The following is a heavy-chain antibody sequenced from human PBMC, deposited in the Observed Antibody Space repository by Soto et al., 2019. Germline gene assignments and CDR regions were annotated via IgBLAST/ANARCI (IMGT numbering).Heavy chain of an antibody. J-gene: IGHJ5*01. D-gene: IGHD3-22*01. Sequence: SETLSLTCTVSGGSISSSSYYWGWIRQPPGKGLEWIGSIYYSGSTYYNPSLKSRVTISVDTSKNQFSLKLSSVTAADTAVYYCARLGGFYQSLDSWGQGTLVTVSS. CDR1: GGSISSSSYY. V-gene: IGHV4-39*01. CDR2: IYYSGST. CDR3: ARLGGFYQSLDS.